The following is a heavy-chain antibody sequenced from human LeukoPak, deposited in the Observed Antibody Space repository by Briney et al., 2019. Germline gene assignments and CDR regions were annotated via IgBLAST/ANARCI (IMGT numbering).Heavy chain of an antibody. J-gene: IGHJ6*04. CDR3: ARAIYGSGSYYKYYYGMDV. Sequence: PGGSLRLSCAASGFTFSSYGMHWVRQAPGQGLECVAPISPDGSTTYYADSVRGRFTISRDNSKNTLYLQMNSLRAEDTAVYYCARAIYGSGSYYKYYYGMDVWGEGTTVTVSS. CDR2: ISPDGSTT. CDR1: GFTFSSYG. V-gene: IGHV3-33*01. D-gene: IGHD3-10*01.